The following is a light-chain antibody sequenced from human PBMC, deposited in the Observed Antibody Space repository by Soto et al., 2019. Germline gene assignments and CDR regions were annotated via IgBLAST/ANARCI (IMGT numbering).Light chain of an antibody. J-gene: IGLJ7*01. V-gene: IGLV2-14*01. CDR3: RSYTSSSTR. CDR1: SSDVGGYNY. CDR2: DVS. Sequence: QSALTQPASVSGSPGQSITISCTGTSSDVGGYNYVSWYQQHPGKAPKLMIYDVSNRPSGVSNRFSGSKSGNTASLTISGLQAEDEADYYCRSYTSSSTRFGGGTQLTVL.